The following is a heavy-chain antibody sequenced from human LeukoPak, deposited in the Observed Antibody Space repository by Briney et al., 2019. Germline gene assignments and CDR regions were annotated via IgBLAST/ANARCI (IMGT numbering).Heavy chain of an antibody. CDR3: ARAEDGDYLFDY. D-gene: IGHD4-17*01. V-gene: IGHV1-69*06. CDR2: IMPISGTA. J-gene: IGHJ4*02. Sequence: SVKVSCKASGGTFSSYDISWVRQAPGQGLEWMGGIMPISGTANYAQKFQGRVTITADKPTNTAYMELSSLRSEDTAVYYCARAEDGDYLFDYWGQGTLVTVSS. CDR1: GGTFSSYD.